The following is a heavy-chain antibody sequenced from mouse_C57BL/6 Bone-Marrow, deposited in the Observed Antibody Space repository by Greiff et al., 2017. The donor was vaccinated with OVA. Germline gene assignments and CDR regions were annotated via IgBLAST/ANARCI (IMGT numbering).Heavy chain of an antibody. D-gene: IGHD2-5*01. CDR1: GYTFTSYW. Sequence: QVQLVESGAELVKPGASVKLSCKASGYTFTSYWMQWVKQRPGQGLEWIGEIDPSDSYTNYNQKFKGKATLTVDTSSSTAYMQLSSLTSEDSAVYYCAKGYSNYEGYWGQGTTLTVSS. V-gene: IGHV1-50*01. CDR3: AKGYSNYEGY. CDR2: IDPSDSYT. J-gene: IGHJ2*01.